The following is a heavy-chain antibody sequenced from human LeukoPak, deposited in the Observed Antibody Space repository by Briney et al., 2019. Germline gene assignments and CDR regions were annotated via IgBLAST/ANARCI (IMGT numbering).Heavy chain of an antibody. J-gene: IGHJ4*02. V-gene: IGHV3-33*01. CDR3: ARDKPPPYYYDSSGIFDY. CDR2: IWYEGSKR. CDR1: GFTFSSYG. Sequence: GGALRLSCAASGFTFSSYGMHWVGQAPGKGVEGVAVIWYEGSKRYYADSVKGRFTISRDNSKNTLYLQMNSLRAEDTAVYYCARDKPPPYYYDSSGIFDYWGQGTLVTVSS. D-gene: IGHD3-22*01.